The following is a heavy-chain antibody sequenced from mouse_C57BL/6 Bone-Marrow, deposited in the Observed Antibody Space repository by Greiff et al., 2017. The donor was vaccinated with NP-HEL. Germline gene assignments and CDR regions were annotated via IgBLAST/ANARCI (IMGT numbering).Heavy chain of an antibody. CDR2: IYPRSGNT. CDR3: ARARVTTVVATDY. V-gene: IGHV1-81*01. CDR1: GYTFTSYG. J-gene: IGHJ2*01. Sequence: QVQLQQSGAELARPGASVKLSCKASGYTFTSYGISWVKQRTGQGLEWIGEIYPRSGNTYYIEKFKGKATLTADKSSSTAYMELRSLTSDDSAVYFCARARVTTVVATDYWGQGTTLTVSS. D-gene: IGHD1-1*01.